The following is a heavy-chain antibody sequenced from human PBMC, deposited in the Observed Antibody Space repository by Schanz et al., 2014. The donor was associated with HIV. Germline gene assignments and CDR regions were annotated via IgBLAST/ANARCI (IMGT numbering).Heavy chain of an antibody. CDR3: ARGSCSGGTCYSGDH. CDR1: GGTFSNYA. CDR2: ISNYIGNT. D-gene: IGHD2-15*01. V-gene: IGHV1-18*01. Sequence: QVPLVQSGAEVKKPGSSVKVSCKASGGTFSNYAISWVRQAPGQGLEWMGGISNYIGNTDYAQNLQGRVTMTADTFTNIAYMELRSLTSDDTAVYYCARGSCSGGTCYSGDHWGQGTLVTVSS. J-gene: IGHJ4*02.